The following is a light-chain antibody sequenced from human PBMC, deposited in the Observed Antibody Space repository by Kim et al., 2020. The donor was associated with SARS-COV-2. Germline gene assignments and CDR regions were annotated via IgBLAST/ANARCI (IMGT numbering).Light chain of an antibody. J-gene: IGLJ3*02. CDR3: CSYAGGKPFHWM. Sequence: QSALTQPASVSGPPGQSITISFTGTSSGVGSYNPVSWYHQHPDKAPKLVIFEVNKRPSGVSTRFSGSKSGNTASLTISGLQAEDEGNYYCCSYAGGKPFHWMFGGGTQLTVL. V-gene: IGLV2-23*02. CDR1: SSGVGSYNP. CDR2: EVN.